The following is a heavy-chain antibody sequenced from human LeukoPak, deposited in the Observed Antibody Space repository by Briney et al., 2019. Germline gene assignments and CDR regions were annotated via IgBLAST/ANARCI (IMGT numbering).Heavy chain of an antibody. CDR1: GYIFTNYD. CDR2: ISGYNGNT. Sequence: ASVKVSCKASGYIFTNYDISWVRQAPGQGLEWMGWISGYNGNTNYAPKLQGRVTMTTDTSTSTAYMELRSLRSDDTAVYYCVRGGLATGSDPWGQGTLVTVSS. CDR3: VRGGLATGSDP. J-gene: IGHJ5*02. V-gene: IGHV1-18*01. D-gene: IGHD3-3*02.